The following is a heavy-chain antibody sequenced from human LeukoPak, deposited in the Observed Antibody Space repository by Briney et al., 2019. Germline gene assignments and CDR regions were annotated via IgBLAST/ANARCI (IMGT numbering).Heavy chain of an antibody. D-gene: IGHD5-18*01. CDR1: GFTFSSYA. V-gene: IGHV3-23*01. Sequence: GGSLRLSCAASGFTFSSYAMSWVRQAPGRGLELVSAISGSGGSTYYADSVKGRFTISRASSRSTLYLQMNSLRAEDTALYYCARDRSSYGSLLSDFWGQGTLVTVSS. CDR3: ARDRSSYGSLLSDF. J-gene: IGHJ4*02. CDR2: ISGSGGST.